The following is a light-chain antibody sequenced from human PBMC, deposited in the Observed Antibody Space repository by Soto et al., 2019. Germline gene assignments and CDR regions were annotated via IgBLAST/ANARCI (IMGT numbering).Light chain of an antibody. CDR1: SSDVGGYNY. CDR2: DVS. CDR3: AAWNDNLNGPSYV. V-gene: IGLV2-11*01. Sequence: QSALTQPRSVSGSPGQSVTISCTGTSSDVGGYNYVSWYQEHPGRAPKLMIYDVSIRPSGVPDRFSGSKSGTSASLAISGLQSEDEADYICAAWNDNLNGPSYVFGTGTKVTVL. J-gene: IGLJ1*01.